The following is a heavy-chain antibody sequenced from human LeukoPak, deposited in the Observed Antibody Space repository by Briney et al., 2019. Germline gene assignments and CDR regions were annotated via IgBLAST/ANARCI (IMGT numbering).Heavy chain of an antibody. Sequence: SATLSLPCPVYGGSFNNYYWSWIRQPPGKGLEWIGEINHSGSTNYNPSLKSRVTISVDTSKNQFSLKLSSVSAADTAVYYCARVQAAGGGYYFDFWGQGTLVTVSS. J-gene: IGHJ4*02. CDR1: GGSFNNYY. CDR2: INHSGST. CDR3: ARVQAAGGGYYFDF. D-gene: IGHD3-16*01. V-gene: IGHV4-34*01.